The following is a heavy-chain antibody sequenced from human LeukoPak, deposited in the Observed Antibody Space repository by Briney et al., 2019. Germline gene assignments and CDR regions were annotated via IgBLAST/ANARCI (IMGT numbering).Heavy chain of an antibody. J-gene: IGHJ4*02. Sequence: PGGSLRLSCAASGFTFSSYAMSWVRQAPGKGLEWVSAISGSGGSTYYADSVKGRFTISRDNSKNTLYLQMNSLRAEDTAVYYCATHRHSSSWYAEPDLVNWGQGTLVTVS. V-gene: IGHV3-23*01. CDR1: GFTFSSYA. D-gene: IGHD6-13*01. CDR3: ATHRHSSSWYAEPDLVN. CDR2: ISGSGGST.